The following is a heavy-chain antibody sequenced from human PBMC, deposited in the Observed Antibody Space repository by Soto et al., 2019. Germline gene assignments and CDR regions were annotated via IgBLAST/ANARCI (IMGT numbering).Heavy chain of an antibody. CDR2: IYHSGST. V-gene: IGHV4-38-2*01. D-gene: IGHD2-8*01. CDR1: GYSISSGYY. Sequence: PSETLSLTCAVSGYSISSGYYWGWIRQPPGKGLEWIGSIYHSGSTYYNPSLKSRVTISVDTSKNQFSLKLSSVTAADTAVYYCARGYCTTTTNWFDPWGQGTLVTVSS. J-gene: IGHJ5*02. CDR3: ARGYCTTTTNWFDP.